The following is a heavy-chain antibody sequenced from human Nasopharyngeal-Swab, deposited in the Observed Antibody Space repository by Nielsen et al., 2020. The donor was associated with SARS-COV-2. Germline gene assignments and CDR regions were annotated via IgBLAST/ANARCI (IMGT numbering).Heavy chain of an antibody. Sequence: GESLKISCATSGFTVSSNYMSWVRQAPGTGLAWVSVIYSGGSTYYADSVKGRFTISRDNSKNTLYLQMNSLRAEDTAVYYCARVSGGDCYSFCYYYYYMDVWGKGTTVTVSS. V-gene: IGHV3-53*01. CDR2: IYSGGST. J-gene: IGHJ6*03. CDR3: ARVSGGDCYSFCYYYYYMDV. D-gene: IGHD2-21*02. CDR1: GFTVSSNY.